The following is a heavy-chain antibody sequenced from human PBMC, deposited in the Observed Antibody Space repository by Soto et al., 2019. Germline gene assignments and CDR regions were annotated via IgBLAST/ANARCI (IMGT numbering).Heavy chain of an antibody. Sequence: GGSLRLSCAASGFTVSSNYMSWVRQAPGKGLEWVSVIYSGGSTYYADSVKGRFTISRDNSKNTLYLQMNSLRAEDTAVYYCARDFTAAYYYYGMDVWGQGTTVTVSS. D-gene: IGHD6-13*01. CDR3: ARDFTAAYYYYGMDV. CDR1: GFTVSSNY. J-gene: IGHJ6*02. CDR2: IYSGGST. V-gene: IGHV3-66*01.